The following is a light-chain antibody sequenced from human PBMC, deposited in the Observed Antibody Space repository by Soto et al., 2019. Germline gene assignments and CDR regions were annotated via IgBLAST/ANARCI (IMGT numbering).Light chain of an antibody. V-gene: IGKV3-15*01. J-gene: IGKJ5*01. CDR2: LAS. CDR3: QQYNNWPPPIT. CDR1: QSVSNN. Sequence: EVVMRQSPATLSVSPGERATLSCRAIQSVSNNLAWYQQRPGQSPRLLFYLASTRAPGIPARFSAGGSGTEFTLTISSLQSDDFAVYYCQQYNNWPPPITFGQGTRLEI.